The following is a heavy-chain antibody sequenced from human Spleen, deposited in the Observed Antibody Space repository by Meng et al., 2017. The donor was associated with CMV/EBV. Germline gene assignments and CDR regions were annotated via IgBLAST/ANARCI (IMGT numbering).Heavy chain of an antibody. Sequence: GESLKISCAASGFTVSSNYMSWVRQAPGKGLEWVSIISGSGDNTYYVDSVKGRFTISRDNSKNTLYLQMNNLRAEDTARYYCAKDLGVVGVFGVAYHYGMDVWGQGTTVTVSS. D-gene: IGHD3-3*01. V-gene: IGHV3-23*01. CDR3: AKDLGVVGVFGVAYHYGMDV. CDR2: ISGSGDNT. CDR1: GFTVSSNY. J-gene: IGHJ6*02.